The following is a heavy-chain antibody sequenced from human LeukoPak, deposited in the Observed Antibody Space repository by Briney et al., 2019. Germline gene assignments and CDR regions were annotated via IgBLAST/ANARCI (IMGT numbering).Heavy chain of an antibody. V-gene: IGHV3-30*02. D-gene: IGHD4-23*01. J-gene: IGHJ4*02. Sequence: GGSLRLSCAASGFTFSSYGMHWVRQAPGKGLEWVAFIRYDASNKYYVDSVKGRFTISRDNSKNTLYLQMNSLRAEDTAVYYCAKESLTTVVTQFDYWGQGTLVTVSS. CDR1: GFTFSSYG. CDR2: IRYDASNK. CDR3: AKESLTTVVTQFDY.